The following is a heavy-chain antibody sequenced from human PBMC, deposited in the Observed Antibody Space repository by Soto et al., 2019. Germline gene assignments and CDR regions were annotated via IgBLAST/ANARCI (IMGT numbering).Heavy chain of an antibody. V-gene: IGHV5-51*01. CDR3: ARGGRLEPNYYYRMDV. CDR1: GYSFTSYW. J-gene: IGHJ6*02. D-gene: IGHD3-16*01. CDR2: IYPGDSDT. Sequence: GESLKISCKGSGYSFTSYWIGWVRQMPGKGPEWMGIIYPGDSDTRYSPSFQGQVTISADKSISTAYLQWSSLKASDTAMYYCARGGRLEPNYYYRMDVWGQGTTVSVSS.